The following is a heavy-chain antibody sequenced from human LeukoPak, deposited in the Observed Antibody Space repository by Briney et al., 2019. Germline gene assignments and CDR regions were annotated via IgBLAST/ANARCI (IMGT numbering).Heavy chain of an antibody. CDR2: INSDGTTI. J-gene: IGHJ4*02. V-gene: IGHV3-74*01. D-gene: IGHD6-13*01. CDR1: AFTFSSYW. Sequence: GGSLRLSCAASAFTFSSYWMHWVRQGPGKGLVWVARINSDGTTISYADSVKGRFTISRDNARNTLFLQMNSLTADDTAVYYCARGYYSGSRIDYWGQGTLVTVSS. CDR3: ARGYYSGSRIDY.